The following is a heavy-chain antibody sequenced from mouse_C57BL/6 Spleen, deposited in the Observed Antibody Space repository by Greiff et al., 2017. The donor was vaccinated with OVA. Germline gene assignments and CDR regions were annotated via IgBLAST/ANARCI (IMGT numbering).Heavy chain of an antibody. CDR1: GYTFTDYY. CDR3: ARAPYYYGSSYEYYFDY. V-gene: IGHV1-75*01. D-gene: IGHD1-1*01. J-gene: IGHJ2*01. Sequence: VVKPGASVKISCKASGYTFTDYYINWVKQRPGQGLEWIGWIFPGSGSTYYNEKFKGKATLTVDKSSSTAYMLLSSLTSEDSAVYFCARAPYYYGSSYEYYFDYWGQGTTLTVSS. CDR2: IFPGSGST.